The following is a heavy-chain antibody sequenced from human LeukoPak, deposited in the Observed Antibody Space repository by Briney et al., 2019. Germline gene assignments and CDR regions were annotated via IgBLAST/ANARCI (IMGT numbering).Heavy chain of an antibody. CDR2: IRYDGSNK. D-gene: IGHD6-13*01. J-gene: IGHJ5*02. V-gene: IGHV3-30*02. Sequence: GGSLRLSCAASGFTFSTYSMHWVRQAPGKGLEWVAFIRYDGSNKYYADSVKGRFTISRDNSKNTLYPQMNSLRAEDTAVYYCAKDLTGITAAWGQGTLVTVSS. CDR3: AKDLTGITAA. CDR1: GFTFSTYS.